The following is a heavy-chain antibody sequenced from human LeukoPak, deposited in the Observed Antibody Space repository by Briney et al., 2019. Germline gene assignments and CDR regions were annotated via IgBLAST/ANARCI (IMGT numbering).Heavy chain of an antibody. CDR1: GGSISSGSYY. CDR3: ARSMVRGVIIDY. J-gene: IGHJ4*02. CDR2: IYTSGST. V-gene: IGHV4-61*02. D-gene: IGHD3-10*01. Sequence: PSQTLSLTCTVSGGSISSGSYYWSWIRQPAGKGLEWIGRIYTSGSTNYNPSLKSRVTISVDTSKNQFSLKLSSVTAADTAVYYCARSMVRGVIIDYWGQGTLVTVSS.